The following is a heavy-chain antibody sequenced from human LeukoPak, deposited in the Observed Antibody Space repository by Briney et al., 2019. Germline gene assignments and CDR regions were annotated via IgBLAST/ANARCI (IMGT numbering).Heavy chain of an antibody. CDR3: ARLACSSTSCYVGWFDP. D-gene: IGHD2-2*01. V-gene: IGHV4-4*09. CDR1: GGSISSYY. Sequence: PSETLSLTCTVSGGSISSYYWSWIRQPPGKGLERIGYIYTSGSTNYNPSLKSRVTISVDTSKNQFSLKLSSVTAADTAVYYCARLACSSTSCYVGWFDPWGQGTLVTVSS. J-gene: IGHJ5*02. CDR2: IYTSGST.